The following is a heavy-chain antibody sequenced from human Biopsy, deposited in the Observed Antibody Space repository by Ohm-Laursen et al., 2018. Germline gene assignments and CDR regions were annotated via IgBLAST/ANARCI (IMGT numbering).Heavy chain of an antibody. J-gene: IGHJ5*02. D-gene: IGHD1-26*01. CDR2: IIPILRTT. CDR1: TGTFNSYG. V-gene: IGHV1-69*11. CDR3: ARGEGSSWFDP. Sequence: ASVKVSCKAPTGTFNSYGVIWVRQAPGQGLEWMGRIIPILRTTAYAQTFLGRVTITADSPTSTVDMELTSLTSDDTAVYFCARGEGSSWFDPWGHGTLVTVSS.